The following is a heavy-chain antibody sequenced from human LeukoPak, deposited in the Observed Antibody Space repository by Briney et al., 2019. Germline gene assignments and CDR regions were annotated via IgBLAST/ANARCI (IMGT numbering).Heavy chain of an antibody. CDR1: GGSISSSSYY. J-gene: IGHJ4*02. CDR2: IYYSGST. D-gene: IGHD2-15*01. Sequence: SETLSLTCTVSGGSISSSSYYWSWIRQPPGKGLEWIGYIYYSGSTNYNPSLKSRVTISVDTSKNQFSLKLSSVTAADTAVYYCARARLGGYCSGGSCCHFDYWGQGTLVTVSS. V-gene: IGHV4-61*01. CDR3: ARARLGGYCSGGSCCHFDY.